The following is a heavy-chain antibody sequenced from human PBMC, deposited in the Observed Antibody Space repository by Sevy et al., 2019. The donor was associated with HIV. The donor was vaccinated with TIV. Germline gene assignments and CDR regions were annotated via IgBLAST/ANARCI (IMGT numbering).Heavy chain of an antibody. CDR3: ARDDGNYYFHY. Sequence: GVSLRLSCAASGFTFSKYWMGWVRQAPGKGLEWVANIKQDAGQKYYVDSVKGRFTISRDNAKNSLYLQMNSLRAEDTAVYFCARDDGNYYFHYWGQRTLVTVSS. V-gene: IGHV3-7*01. CDR1: GFTFSKYW. CDR2: IKQDAGQK. D-gene: IGHD1-7*01. J-gene: IGHJ4*02.